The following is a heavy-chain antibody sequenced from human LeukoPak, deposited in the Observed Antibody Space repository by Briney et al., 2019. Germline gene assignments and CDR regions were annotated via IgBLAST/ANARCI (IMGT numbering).Heavy chain of an antibody. D-gene: IGHD3-3*01. CDR1: GGSISSGGYY. V-gene: IGHV4-30-2*01. Sequence: SQTLSLTCTVSGGSISSGGYYWSWIRQPPGKGLEWIGYIYHSGSTYYNPSLKSRVTISVDRSKNQFSLKLSSVTAADTAVYYCASHPRNYDFWSGYPDYWGQGTLVTVSS. CDR2: IYHSGST. J-gene: IGHJ4*02. CDR3: ASHPRNYDFWSGYPDY.